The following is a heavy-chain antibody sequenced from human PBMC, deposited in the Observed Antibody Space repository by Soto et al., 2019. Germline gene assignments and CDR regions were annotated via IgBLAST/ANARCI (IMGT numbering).Heavy chain of an antibody. J-gene: IGHJ6*02. D-gene: IGHD6-19*01. CDR3: ARDSLQWLVV. CDR1: GYTFTRYN. V-gene: IGHV1-46*01. Sequence: ASVKVSCKTPGYTFTRYNIHWVRQAPGQRLEWMGIINPSGGSTSYAQKFQGRVTMTRDTSTGTVYMELSSLRSEDTAVYYCARDSLQWLVVWGQGTTVTV. CDR2: INPSGGST.